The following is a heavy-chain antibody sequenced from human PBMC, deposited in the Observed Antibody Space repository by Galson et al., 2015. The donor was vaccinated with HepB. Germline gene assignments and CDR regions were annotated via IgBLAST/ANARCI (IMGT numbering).Heavy chain of an antibody. Sequence: SLRLSCAASGFTFSSYAMSWVRQAPGKGLEWVSAISGSGGSTYYADSVKGRFTISRDNSKNTLYLQMNSQRAEDTAVYYCAKVPFFWRSHYSSTSCPRGYFDYWGQGTLVTVSS. CDR1: GFTFSSYA. D-gene: IGHD2-2*01. V-gene: IGHV3-23*01. CDR3: AKVPFFWRSHYSSTSCPRGYFDY. CDR2: ISGSGGST. J-gene: IGHJ4*02.